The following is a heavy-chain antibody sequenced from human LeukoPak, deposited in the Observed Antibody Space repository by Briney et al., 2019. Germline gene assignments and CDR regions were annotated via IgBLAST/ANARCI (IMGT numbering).Heavy chain of an antibody. CDR1: GGSISSYY. Sequence: SETLSLTCTVSGGSISSYYWSWIRQPPGKGLEWIGYIYYSGSTNYNPSLKSRVTISVDTSKNQFSLKLSSVTAADTAVYYCARDSNRDGCNFDYWGQGTLVTVSS. J-gene: IGHJ4*02. CDR2: IYYSGST. D-gene: IGHD5-24*01. V-gene: IGHV4-59*01. CDR3: ARDSNRDGCNFDY.